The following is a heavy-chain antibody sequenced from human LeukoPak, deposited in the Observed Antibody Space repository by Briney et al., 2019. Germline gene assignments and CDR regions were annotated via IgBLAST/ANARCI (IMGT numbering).Heavy chain of an antibody. D-gene: IGHD6-13*01. Sequence: GGSLRLSCAASGFTFSNHWMHWVRQTPGKGLAWVANIETDGTTIHYADSVKGRFTISRDNAENTVYLQMNSLRAEDTGVYYCARGILIDYWGQGTLVTVSS. V-gene: IGHV3-74*01. J-gene: IGHJ4*02. CDR1: GFTFSNHW. CDR3: ARGILIDY. CDR2: IETDGTTI.